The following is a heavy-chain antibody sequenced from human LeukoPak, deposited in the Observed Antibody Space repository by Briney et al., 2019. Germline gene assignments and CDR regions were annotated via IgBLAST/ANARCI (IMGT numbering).Heavy chain of an antibody. V-gene: IGHV3-23*01. CDR1: GFSFSSYA. D-gene: IGHD6-13*01. CDR3: TKGRTGFCSIPD. Sequence: QAGGSLRLSCAASGFSFSSYAMNWVRQAPGKGLDWVSSISSSSSTTYYADSVKGRFTISRDNAKNTLYLQMNSLRAEDTAIYYCTKGRTGFCSIPDWGKGTLVTVSS. CDR2: ISSSSSTT. J-gene: IGHJ4*02.